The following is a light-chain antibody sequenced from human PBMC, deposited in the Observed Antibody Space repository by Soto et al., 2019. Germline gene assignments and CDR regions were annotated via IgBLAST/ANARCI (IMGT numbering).Light chain of an antibody. CDR3: SSYTTSNTRQIV. Sequence: QSALTQPASVSGSPGQSITISCTGTSSDVGGYKYVSWYQHHPGKAPKLLIYDVSNRPSGISNRFSGSKSDNTASLTISGLQPEDEADYYCSSYTTSNTRQIVFGTGTKLTVL. CDR1: SSDVGGYKY. CDR2: DVS. V-gene: IGLV2-14*03. J-gene: IGLJ1*01.